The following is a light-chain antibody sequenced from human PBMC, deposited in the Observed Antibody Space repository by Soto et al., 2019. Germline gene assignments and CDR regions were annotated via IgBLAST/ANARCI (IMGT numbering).Light chain of an antibody. V-gene: IGKV3-15*01. CDR2: GAS. CDR3: QQYNYWPGT. J-gene: IGKJ1*01. CDR1: RSVRSN. Sequence: EIVMTQSPATLYVSPGERVTLSCKASRSVRSNLAWYQQKPGQAPRLLISGASTRATGITDRFSGSGSGTEFTLTINSLQSEDFAVYYCQQYNYWPGTFGQGTKVDIK.